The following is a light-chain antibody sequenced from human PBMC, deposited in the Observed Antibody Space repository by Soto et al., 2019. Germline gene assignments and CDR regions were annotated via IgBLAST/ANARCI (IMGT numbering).Light chain of an antibody. J-gene: IGLJ1*01. CDR2: DVS. V-gene: IGLV2-14*01. CDR3: SSHTTSSTRV. CDR1: SSDVGGYNY. Sequence: QSALTQPASGSGSPGQSITISCTGTSSDVGGYNYVSWYQQHPGKAPKLMIFDVSDRPSGVSNRFSGSKSGNTASLTISGLQADDEADYYCSSHTTSSTRVFGTGTKLTVL.